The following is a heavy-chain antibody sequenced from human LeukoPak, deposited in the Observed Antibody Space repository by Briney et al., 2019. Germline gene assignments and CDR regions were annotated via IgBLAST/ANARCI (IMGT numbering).Heavy chain of an antibody. J-gene: IGHJ6*03. Sequence: GGSLRLSCAASGFTFSSYSMNWVRQAPGKGLEWVSSISSSSSYIYYADSVKGRFTISRDNSKNTLYLQMNSLRAEDTAVYYCAREYSSGYSRYYYYYMDVWGKGTTVTVSS. CDR1: GFTFSSYS. D-gene: IGHD3-22*01. CDR3: AREYSSGYSRYYYYYMDV. V-gene: IGHV3-21*01. CDR2: ISSSSSYI.